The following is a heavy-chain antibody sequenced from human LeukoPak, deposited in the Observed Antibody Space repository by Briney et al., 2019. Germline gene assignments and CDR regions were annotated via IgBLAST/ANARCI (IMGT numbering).Heavy chain of an antibody. CDR2: INPNSGGT. D-gene: IGHD6-13*01. Sequence: RASVKVSCKASGYTFTGYYMHWVRQAPGQGLEWMGWINPNSGGTNYAQKFQGWVTMTRDTSISTAYMELSRLRSDDTAVYYCARERIAAAGGNYYYYYGMDVWGQGTTVTVSS. CDR1: GYTFTGYY. V-gene: IGHV1-2*04. CDR3: ARERIAAAGGNYYYYYGMDV. J-gene: IGHJ6*02.